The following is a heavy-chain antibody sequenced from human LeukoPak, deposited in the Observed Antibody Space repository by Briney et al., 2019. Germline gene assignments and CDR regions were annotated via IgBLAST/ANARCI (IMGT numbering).Heavy chain of an antibody. Sequence: ASVKVSCKASGYTFTSYDINWVRQATGQGLEWMGWMNPNSGNTGYAQKFQGRVTITRNTSISTAYMELSSLRSEDTAVYYCARDQSDILTGYYMDAFDIWGQGTMVTVSS. CDR2: MNPNSGNT. J-gene: IGHJ3*02. V-gene: IGHV1-8*03. D-gene: IGHD3-9*01. CDR1: GYTFTSYD. CDR3: ARDQSDILTGYYMDAFDI.